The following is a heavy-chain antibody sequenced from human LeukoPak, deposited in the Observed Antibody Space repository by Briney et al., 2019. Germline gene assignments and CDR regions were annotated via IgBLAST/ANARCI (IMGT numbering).Heavy chain of an antibody. J-gene: IGHJ5*02. CDR1: GGTFSSYA. Sequence: SVKVSCKASGGTFSSYAISWVRQAPGQGLEWMGGIIPIFGTANYAQKFQGRVTITADESTSTAYMELSSLRSGDTAVYYCASSHSNGYYRWGQGTLVTVSS. V-gene: IGHV1-69*01. CDR3: ASSHSNGYYR. D-gene: IGHD3-22*01. CDR2: IIPIFGTA.